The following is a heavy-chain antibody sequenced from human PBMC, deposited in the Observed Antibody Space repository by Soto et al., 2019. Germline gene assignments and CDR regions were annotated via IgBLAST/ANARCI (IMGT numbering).Heavy chain of an antibody. CDR1: GFTFSSYA. CDR2: ISGSGGST. V-gene: IGHV3-23*01. CDR3: AKDHYDFWSGYYLHSSPWFDP. D-gene: IGHD3-3*01. J-gene: IGHJ5*02. Sequence: GGSLRLSCAASGFTFSSYAMSWVRQAPGKGLEWVSAISGSGGSTYYADSVKGRFTISRDNSKNTLYLQMNSLRAEDTAVYYCAKDHYDFWSGYYLHSSPWFDPWGQGTLVTVSS.